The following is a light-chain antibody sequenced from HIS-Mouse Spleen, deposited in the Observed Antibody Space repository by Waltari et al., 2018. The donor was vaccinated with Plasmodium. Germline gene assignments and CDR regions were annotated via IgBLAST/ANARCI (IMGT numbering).Light chain of an antibody. V-gene: IGLV3-10*01. Sequence: SYELTQPPSVSASPGQTARITCPGDALPKKYAYWYQQKSGQAPVLVIDEDSKRPSGIPERFSGSSSGTMATLTISGAKVEDEADYYCYSTDSSGNHRVFGGGTKLTVL. CDR3: YSTDSSGNHRV. CDR1: ALPKKY. CDR2: EDS. J-gene: IGLJ3*02.